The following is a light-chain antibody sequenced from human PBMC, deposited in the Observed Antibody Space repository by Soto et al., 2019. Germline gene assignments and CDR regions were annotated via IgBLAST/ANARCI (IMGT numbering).Light chain of an antibody. CDR1: QSVSSN. J-gene: IGKJ3*01. V-gene: IGKV3-11*01. CDR3: QQRSNWPGT. CDR2: GAS. Sequence: EIVMTQSPSTLAVSPGERATLSCRASQSVSSNLAWYQQKPGQAPRLLIYGASTRATGIPARFSGSGSGTDFTLTISSLEPEDFAVYYCQQRSNWPGTFGPGTKVDIK.